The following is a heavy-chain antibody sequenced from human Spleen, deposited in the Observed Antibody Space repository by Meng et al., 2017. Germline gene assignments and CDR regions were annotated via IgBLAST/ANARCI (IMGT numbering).Heavy chain of an antibody. CDR2: VNHSGNT. D-gene: IGHD4-11*01. CDR1: GGSFSGYY. V-gene: IGHV4-34*01. J-gene: IGHJ4*02. Sequence: QVPLQPGGAGLLKPSETLSLTCGVYGGSFSGYYWSWIRQPPGKGLEWIGEVNHSGNTNYNPSLKSRVTISVDTSKNQFSLNLSSVTAADTAVYYCARGPTTMAHDFDYWGQGTLVTVSS. CDR3: ARGPTTMAHDFDY.